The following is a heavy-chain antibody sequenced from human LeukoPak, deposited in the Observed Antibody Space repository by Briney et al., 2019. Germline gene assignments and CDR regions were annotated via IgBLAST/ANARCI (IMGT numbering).Heavy chain of an antibody. Sequence: GGALRLSCTASGFTFGDYAMSWVRQAPGKGLEWVGFIRSKAYGGTTEYAASVKGRFTTSRDDSKSIAYLQMNSLKTEDTAVYYCTRGIVRPLGWFDPWGQGTLVTVSS. V-gene: IGHV3-49*04. CDR3: TRGIVRPLGWFDP. J-gene: IGHJ5*02. CDR2: IRSKAYGGTT. D-gene: IGHD2/OR15-2a*01. CDR1: GFTFGDYA.